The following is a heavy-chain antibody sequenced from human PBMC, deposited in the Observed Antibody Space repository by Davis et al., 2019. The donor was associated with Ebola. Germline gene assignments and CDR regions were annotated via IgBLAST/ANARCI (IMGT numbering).Heavy chain of an antibody. D-gene: IGHD4-17*01. J-gene: IGHJ1*01. CDR1: GFTFSGYA. Sequence: GESLKISCAASGFTFSGYAMNWVRQAPGKGLEWVSTVSGSGGSAYYADSVKGRFTISRDNSKNTLNLQMNSLRAEDTAIYYCAKLDYNDSYFQDWGQGTLVTVSS. CDR3: AKLDYNDSYFQD. V-gene: IGHV3-23*01. CDR2: VSGSGGSA.